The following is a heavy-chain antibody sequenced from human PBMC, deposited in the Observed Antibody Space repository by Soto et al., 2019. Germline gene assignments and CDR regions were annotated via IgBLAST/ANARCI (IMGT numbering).Heavy chain of an antibody. J-gene: IGHJ4*02. Sequence: EMQLVESGGALVKPGGSLRLSCAASGFGFSYAWMNWVRQAPGKGLEWVGRIKSKTDGETTNYAAAVKGRFTISRDDSKNTLYLQINSLRTEDTAVYHCLTLGDGYWGQGTLVTVSS. CDR3: LTLGDGY. D-gene: IGHD3-10*01. CDR1: GFGFSYAW. V-gene: IGHV3-15*07. CDR2: IKSKTDGETT.